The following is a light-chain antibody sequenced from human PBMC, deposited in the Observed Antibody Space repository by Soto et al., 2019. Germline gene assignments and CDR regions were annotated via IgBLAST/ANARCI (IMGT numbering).Light chain of an antibody. J-gene: IGKJ1*01. V-gene: IGKV4-1*01. Sequence: DIVMTQSPDSLAVSLGERATINCKSSQSVLYSSNNKNYLAWFQQKPGQPPKLLIYWASTRESGVPDRFSGSASGTDFTLTISSLQAEDVAVYYCQQYYSIPWTFGQGTKVDIK. CDR2: WAS. CDR3: QQYYSIPWT. CDR1: QSVLYSSNNKNY.